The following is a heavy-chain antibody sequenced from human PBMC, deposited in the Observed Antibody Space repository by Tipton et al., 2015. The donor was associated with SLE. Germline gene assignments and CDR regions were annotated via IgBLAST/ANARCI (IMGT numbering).Heavy chain of an antibody. D-gene: IGHD6-6*01. V-gene: IGHV4-39*01. CDR3: ARPRSGSSAPFDY. CDR1: GGSTSSSTYY. J-gene: IGHJ4*02. Sequence: TLSLTCTVSGGSTSSSTYYWGWIRPPPGKGLEWIGSIYYSGNTKYNPSLKSRVTISVDTSKNKFSLKLSSMTAADTAVYYCARPRSGSSAPFDYWGQGTLVTVSS. CDR2: IYYSGNT.